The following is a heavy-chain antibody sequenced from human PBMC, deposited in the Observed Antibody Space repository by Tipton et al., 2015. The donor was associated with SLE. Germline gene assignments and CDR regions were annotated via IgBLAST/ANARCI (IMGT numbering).Heavy chain of an antibody. CDR3: ASQDQGDRGSFFFDY. V-gene: IGHV4-59*08. CDR2: IYYSGST. CDR1: GGSISTYY. J-gene: IGHJ4*02. D-gene: IGHD6-6*01. Sequence: TLSLTCTVSGGSISTYYWNWIRQPPGKGLEWIGSIYYSGSTNYNPSLKSRVTISVDTSKNQFSLKLSSVTAADTAVYYCASQDQGDRGSFFFDYWGQGTLVTVSS.